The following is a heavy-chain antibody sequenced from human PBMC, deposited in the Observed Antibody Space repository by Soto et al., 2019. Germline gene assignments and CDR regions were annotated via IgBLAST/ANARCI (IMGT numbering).Heavy chain of an antibody. J-gene: IGHJ5*02. D-gene: IGHD1-20*01. Sequence: RASVKVSCKASGGTFSSYAISWVRQAPGQGLEWMGGIIPIFGTANYAQKFQGRVTITADESTSTAYMELNSLRSEDTAVYYCARVTEYNWFDPWGQGTLVTISS. CDR3: ARVTEYNWFDP. CDR1: GGTFSSYA. V-gene: IGHV1-69*13. CDR2: IIPIFGTA.